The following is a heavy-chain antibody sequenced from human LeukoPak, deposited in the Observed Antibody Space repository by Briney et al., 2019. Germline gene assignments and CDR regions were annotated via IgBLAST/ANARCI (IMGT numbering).Heavy chain of an antibody. CDR2: IYSSGST. J-gene: IGHJ4*02. CDR3: ARGFCSGGSCYLFDS. D-gene: IGHD2-15*01. Sequence: SETLSLTCTVSGRSISGSYWSWIRQPAGKGLEWIGRIYSSGSTNYNPSLKSRVTMSVDTSKNQVSLEPNSVTAADTAVYYCARGFCSGGSCYLFDSWGQGTLVTVSS. V-gene: IGHV4-4*07. CDR1: GRSISGSY.